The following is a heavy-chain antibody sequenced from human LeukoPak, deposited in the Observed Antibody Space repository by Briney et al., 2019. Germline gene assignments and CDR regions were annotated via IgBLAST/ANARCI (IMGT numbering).Heavy chain of an antibody. CDR3: ARDDSSGYHTTYFDY. V-gene: IGHV4-4*07. D-gene: IGHD3-22*01. Sequence: PSETLSLTCTVSGGSISSYYWSWIRQPAGKGLEWIGRIYTSGSTNYNPSLKSRDTMSVDTSKNQFSLKLSSVTAADTAVYYCARDDSSGYHTTYFDYWGQGTLVTVSS. CDR2: IYTSGST. J-gene: IGHJ4*02. CDR1: GGSISSYY.